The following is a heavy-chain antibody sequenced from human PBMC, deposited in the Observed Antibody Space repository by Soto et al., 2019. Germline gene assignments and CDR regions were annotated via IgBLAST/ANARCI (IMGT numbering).Heavy chain of an antibody. V-gene: IGHV4-39*01. CDR2: INYRGST. CDR1: GGSISSSYY. D-gene: IGHD3-10*01. CDR3: ATLWFGESPY. Sequence: QLQLQESGPGLVKPSETLSLTCTVSGGSISSSYYWGWIRQPPGKGLEWIGSINYRGSTYCNPSLKSRVTISVDTSKNQFSLKLSSVTAADTAVYYCATLWFGESPYWGQGTLVTVSS. J-gene: IGHJ4*02.